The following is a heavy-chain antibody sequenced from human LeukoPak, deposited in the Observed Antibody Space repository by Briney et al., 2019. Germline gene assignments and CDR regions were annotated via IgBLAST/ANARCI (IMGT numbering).Heavy chain of an antibody. V-gene: IGHV3-30*03. J-gene: IGHJ4*02. CDR1: GFTFSSYG. CDR2: ISYDGSNK. CDR3: AREGCSSTSCFFDY. Sequence: PGGSLRLSCAASGFTFSSYGMPWVRQAPGKGLEWVAVISYDGSNKYYADSVKGRFTISRDNSKNTLYLQMNSLRAEDTAVYYYAREGCSSTSCFFDYWGQGTLVTVSS. D-gene: IGHD2-2*01.